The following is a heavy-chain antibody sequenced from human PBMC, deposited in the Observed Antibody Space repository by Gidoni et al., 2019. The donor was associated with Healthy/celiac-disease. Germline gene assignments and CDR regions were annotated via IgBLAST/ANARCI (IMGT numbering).Heavy chain of an antibody. J-gene: IGHJ6*03. D-gene: IGHD3-3*01. CDR1: GFTFSSYS. CDR3: AREEVGLRFLEWPLPYYYYYYMDV. Sequence: EVQLVESGGGLVKRGGSLRLSCAASGFTFSSYSMNCVRQAPGKGLGWVSSISSSSSYIYYADSVKGRFTISRDNAKNSLYLQMNSLRAEDTAVYYCAREEVGLRFLEWPLPYYYYYYMDVWGKGTTVTVSS. V-gene: IGHV3-21*01. CDR2: ISSSSSYI.